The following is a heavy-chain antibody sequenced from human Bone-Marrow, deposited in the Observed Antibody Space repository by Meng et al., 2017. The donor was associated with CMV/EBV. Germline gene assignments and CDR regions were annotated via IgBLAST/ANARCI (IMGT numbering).Heavy chain of an antibody. CDR1: GYTFTGYY. Sequence: ASVKVSCKASGYTFTGYYMHWVRQAPGQGLEWVGWINPNSGGTNSAQEFQGRVTVTRDTSTSTVYMELSSLRSEDTAVYYCARDPLIGGSGSYDYWGQGTLVTVSS. CDR3: ARDPLIGGSGSYDY. D-gene: IGHD3-10*01. J-gene: IGHJ4*02. V-gene: IGHV1-2*02. CDR2: INPNSGGT.